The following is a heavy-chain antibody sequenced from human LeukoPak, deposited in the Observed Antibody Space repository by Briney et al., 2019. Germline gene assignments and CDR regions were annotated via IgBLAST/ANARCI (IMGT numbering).Heavy chain of an antibody. CDR3: AKGAWNFDL. J-gene: IGHJ2*01. CDR2: IKQDGSEK. V-gene: IGHV3-7*01. CDR1: GFTFSSYA. Sequence: PGGSLRLSCAGSGFTFSSYAMSWVRQAPGKGLEWVANIKQDGSEKSYVGSVKGRFTISRDNAKNSLYLQMNSLRAADTAIYFCAKGAWNFDLWGRGTLVSVSS.